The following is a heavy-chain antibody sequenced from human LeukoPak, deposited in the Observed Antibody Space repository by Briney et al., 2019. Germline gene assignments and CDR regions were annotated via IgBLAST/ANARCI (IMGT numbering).Heavy chain of an antibody. J-gene: IGHJ4*02. CDR1: GFTFSSYS. CDR2: ISSSSSTI. CDR3: GFEYSSSAAPYYFDY. Sequence: GGSLRLSCAASGFTFSSYSMNWVRQAPGKGLEWVSYISSSSSTIYYADSVKGRFTISRDNAKNSLYLQMNSLRAEDTAVYYCGFEYSSSAAPYYFDYWGQGTLVTVSS. D-gene: IGHD6-6*01. V-gene: IGHV3-48*04.